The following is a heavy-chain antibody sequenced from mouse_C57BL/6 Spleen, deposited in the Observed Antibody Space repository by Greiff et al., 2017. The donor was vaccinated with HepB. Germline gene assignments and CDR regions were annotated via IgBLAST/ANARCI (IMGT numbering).Heavy chain of an antibody. V-gene: IGHV3-6*01. J-gene: IGHJ2*01. CDR1: GYSITSGYY. Sequence: EVKLQESGPGLVKPSQSLSLTCSVTGYSITSGYYWNWIRQFPGNKLEWMGYISYDGSNNYNPSLKNRISITRDTSKNQFFLKLNSVTTEDTATYYCARWRGDYFDYWGQGTTLTVSS. CDR2: ISYDGSN. CDR3: ARWRGDYFDY.